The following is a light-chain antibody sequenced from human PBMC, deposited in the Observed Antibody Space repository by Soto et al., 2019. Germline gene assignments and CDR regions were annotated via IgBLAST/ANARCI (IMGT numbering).Light chain of an antibody. V-gene: IGLV2-14*01. CDR2: EVS. Sequence: QSVLTQPASVSGSPGQSITISCTGTSSDVGGYNYASWYQQHPGKAPKPMIYEVSNRPSGVSNRFSGSKSGNTASLTISGLQAEDEADYYCSSYTSSRGGVFGTGTKVTVL. CDR3: SSYTSSRGGV. CDR1: SSDVGGYNY. J-gene: IGLJ1*01.